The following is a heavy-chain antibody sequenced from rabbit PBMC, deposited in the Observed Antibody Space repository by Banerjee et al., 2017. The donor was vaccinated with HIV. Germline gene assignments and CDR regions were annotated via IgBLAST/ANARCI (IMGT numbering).Heavy chain of an antibody. V-gene: IGHV1S45*01. J-gene: IGHJ4*01. Sequence: QEQLVESGGGLVQPEGSLTLTCTASGFSFSSNAMCWVRQAPGKRPEWIACIYASSSGNTYYASWAKGRFTISKTSSTTVTLQMTSLTAADTATYFCARDFNLWGQGTLVTVS. CDR3: ARDFNL. CDR1: GFSFSSNA. CDR2: IYASSSGNT.